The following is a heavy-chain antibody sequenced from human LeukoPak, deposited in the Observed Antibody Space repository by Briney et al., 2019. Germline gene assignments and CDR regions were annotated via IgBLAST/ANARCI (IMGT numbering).Heavy chain of an antibody. CDR2: ISGSGGST. CDR3: AKDDSDYDILTGYSPYFDY. D-gene: IGHD3-9*01. Sequence: GGSLRLSCAASGFTFSSYAMSWVRQAPGKGLEWVSAISGSGGSTYYADSEKGRFTISRDNSKNTLYLQMNSLRAEDTAVYYCAKDDSDYDILTGYSPYFDYWGQGTLVTVSS. J-gene: IGHJ4*02. CDR1: GFTFSSYA. V-gene: IGHV3-23*01.